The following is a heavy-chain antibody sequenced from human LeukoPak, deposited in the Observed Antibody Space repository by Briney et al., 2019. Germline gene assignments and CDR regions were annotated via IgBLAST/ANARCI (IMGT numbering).Heavy chain of an antibody. V-gene: IGHV3-7*01. CDR1: GFTLNTYW. D-gene: IGHD1-26*01. CDR3: VKDERSGSYIY. Sequence: WGTLRLSCAVSGFTLNTYWMTWVRQPPGKGLEWVANIKQDGSVKYYVASVKGRFTLSRDNSKNSLYLQMDSLRAEDTAVYYCVKDERSGSYIYWGQGTLVTVSS. J-gene: IGHJ4*02. CDR2: IKQDGSVK.